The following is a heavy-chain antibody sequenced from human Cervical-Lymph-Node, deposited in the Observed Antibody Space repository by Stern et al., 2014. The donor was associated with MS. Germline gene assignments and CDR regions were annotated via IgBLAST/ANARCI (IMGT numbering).Heavy chain of an antibody. J-gene: IGHJ3*01. Sequence: VQLVESGAEVKKPGASVKVSCKASGYTFTEFAISWVRQAPGQGLEWMGWIGTRFGKTNHAQRFQGRLTMTTDTSANTVYMELRSLRSDDTAMYYCRAGSDDFDVWGQGTMVTVSS. D-gene: IGHD6-13*01. CDR1: GYTFTEFA. CDR3: RAGSDDFDV. V-gene: IGHV1-18*01. CDR2: IGTRFGKT.